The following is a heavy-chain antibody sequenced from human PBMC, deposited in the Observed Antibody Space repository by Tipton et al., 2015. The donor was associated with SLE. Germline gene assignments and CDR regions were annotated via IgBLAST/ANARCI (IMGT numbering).Heavy chain of an antibody. CDR2: IYHRGTT. V-gene: IGHV4-39*07. CDR3: ARSMLTTKRVFDY. CDR1: GASIINKDYY. D-gene: IGHD3-16*01. J-gene: IGHJ4*02. Sequence: TLSLTCTLSGASIINKDYYWGWIRQPPGKGLEWIGTIYHRGTTYYSPSLQSRVTISVDTSKNQFSLSLDSVTAADTAVYYCARSMLTTKRVFDYWGQGTLVTVSS.